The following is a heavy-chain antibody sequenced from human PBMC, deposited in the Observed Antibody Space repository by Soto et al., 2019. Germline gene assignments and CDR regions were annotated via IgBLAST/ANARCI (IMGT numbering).Heavy chain of an antibody. CDR2: ISYDGSNN. D-gene: IGHD2-2*02. CDR3: AKEARTPAAIGEYYHYYGMDV. J-gene: IGHJ6*02. CDR1: GFTFSSYG. V-gene: IGHV3-30*18. Sequence: QVQLVESGGGVVQPGRSLRLSCAASGFTFSSYGMHWVRQAPGRGLEWVAVISYDGSNNYYADSVKGRFTIYRDNSKNTLYLQMNSLRAEDTAVYYCAKEARTPAAIGEYYHYYGMDVWGQGTTVTVSS.